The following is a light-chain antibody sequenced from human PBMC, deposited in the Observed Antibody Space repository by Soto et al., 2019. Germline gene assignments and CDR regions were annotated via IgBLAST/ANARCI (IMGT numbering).Light chain of an antibody. CDR3: QQTSSFPLT. CDR2: AAS. J-gene: IGKJ4*01. V-gene: IGKV1-12*01. Sequence: DIQMTQSPSSVSASVGDSLTITCRASQGITSWLAWYQQKPGRAPKLLIYAASNLQSGVPSRFSGSGSGTDFTLTISSLQPEDFVTYYCQQTSSFPLTLGGGTKVEIK. CDR1: QGITSW.